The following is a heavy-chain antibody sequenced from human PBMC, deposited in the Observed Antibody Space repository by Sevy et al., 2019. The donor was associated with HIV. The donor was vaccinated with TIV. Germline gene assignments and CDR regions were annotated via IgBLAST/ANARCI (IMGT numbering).Heavy chain of an antibody. CDR3: AREVYDIMTGYSGGMDV. V-gene: IGHV4-59*01. CDR2: VDDSGRT. CDR1: GGSINSFY. Sequence: SETLSLICTVSGGSINSFYWNWIRQSPGKGLEWIGYVDDSGRTNSNPSLKSRVTISKDMSQNKVSLKLTSVTAADTAVYYCAREVYDIMTGYSGGMDVWGQGTTVTVSS. D-gene: IGHD3-9*01. J-gene: IGHJ6*02.